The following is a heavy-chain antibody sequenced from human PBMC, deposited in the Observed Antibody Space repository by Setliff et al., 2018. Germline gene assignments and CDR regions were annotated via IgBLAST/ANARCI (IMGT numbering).Heavy chain of an antibody. J-gene: IGHJ4*02. D-gene: IGHD2-8*01. CDR2: IKHGGTP. CDR1: GYSIGRDYF. V-gene: IGHV4-38-2*01. Sequence: NPSETLSLTCRVSGYSIGRDYFWAWVRQPPGKGLEWVATIKHGGTPYYNPSLRSRVIISVDASKNAFSLRLNSVTSADTAVFYCARHAITSGGRPDYFDNWGPGTLVTVSS. CDR3: ARHAITSGGRPDYFDN.